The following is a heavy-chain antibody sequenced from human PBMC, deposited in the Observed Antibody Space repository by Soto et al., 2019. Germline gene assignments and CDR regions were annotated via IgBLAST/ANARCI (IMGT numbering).Heavy chain of an antibody. CDR1: GGSISSYY. Sequence: QVQLQESGPGLVKPSETLSLTCTVSGGSISSYYWSWILQPPGKGLEWIGYIYYSGSTNYNPSLKSRVTISVDTSKNQFSLKLSSVTAADTAVYYCARYCSGGSCYSHGYYYYGMDVWGQGTTVTVSS. J-gene: IGHJ6*02. V-gene: IGHV4-59*01. CDR2: IYYSGST. D-gene: IGHD2-15*01. CDR3: ARYCSGGSCYSHGYYYYGMDV.